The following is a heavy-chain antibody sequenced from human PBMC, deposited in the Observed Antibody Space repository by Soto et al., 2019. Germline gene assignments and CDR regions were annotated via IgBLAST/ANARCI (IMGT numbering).Heavy chain of an antibody. D-gene: IGHD3-3*01. CDR3: ARGRTRDYDFWSGYYPEYYYYYYMDV. V-gene: IGHV1-8*02. J-gene: IGHJ6*03. Sequence: ASVKVSCKASGYTFTGYYMHWVRQATGQGLEWMGWMNPNSGNTGYAQKFQGRVTMTRNTSISTAYMELSSLRSEDTAVYYCARGRTRDYDFWSGYYPEYYYYYYMDVWGKGTTVTVSS. CDR1: GYTFTGYY. CDR2: MNPNSGNT.